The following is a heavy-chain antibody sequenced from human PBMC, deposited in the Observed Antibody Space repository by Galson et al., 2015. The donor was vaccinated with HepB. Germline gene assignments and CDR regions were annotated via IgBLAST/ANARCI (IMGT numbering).Heavy chain of an antibody. J-gene: IGHJ6*03. CDR3: AKAMLKYWSIPLSYNMDV. D-gene: IGHD2-8*02. CDR1: GFAFNSYT. V-gene: IGHV3-30*18. Sequence: SLRLSCAVSGFAFNSYTMHWVRQAPGRGLEWVAVIAYDASTKYYTDSVKGRFTISRDNSKNTLYLQMNGLRAEDTAVYYCAKAMLKYWSIPLSYNMDVWGKGTTVTVSS. CDR2: IAYDASTK.